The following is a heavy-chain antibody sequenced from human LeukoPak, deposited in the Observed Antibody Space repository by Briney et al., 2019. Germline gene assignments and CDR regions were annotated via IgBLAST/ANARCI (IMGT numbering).Heavy chain of an antibody. CDR3: ARGNILTGYCFDF. D-gene: IGHD3-9*01. CDR2: IYSSGTT. V-gene: IGHV4-4*07. Sequence: SETLSLTCTVSGGSISTYYWSWIRQPAGKGLEWIGRIYSSGTTNSNPSLKSRVTLSVDTSKNQFSLKLSSVTAADTAVYYCARGNILTGYCFDFWGQGALVTVSS. CDR1: GGSISTYY. J-gene: IGHJ4*02.